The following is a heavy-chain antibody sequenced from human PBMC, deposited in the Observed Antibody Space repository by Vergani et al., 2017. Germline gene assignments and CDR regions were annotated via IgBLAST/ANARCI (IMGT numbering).Heavy chain of an antibody. CDR2: INPSGGST. D-gene: IGHD3-22*01. CDR1: GYTFTSYY. J-gene: IGHJ3*02. CDR3: AGGVYTMIVVVWSAFDI. Sequence: QVQLVQSGAEVKKPGASVKVSCKASGYTFTSYYMHWVRQAPGQGLEWMGIINPSGGSTSYAQKFQGRVTMTRDTSTSTVYMELSSMRSEDTAVYYCAGGVYTMIVVVWSAFDIWGQGTMVTVSS. V-gene: IGHV1-46*01.